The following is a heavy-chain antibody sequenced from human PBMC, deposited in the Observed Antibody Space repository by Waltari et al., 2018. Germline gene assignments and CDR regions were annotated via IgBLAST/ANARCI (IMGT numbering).Heavy chain of an antibody. V-gene: IGHV1-8*01. CDR3: ARIRNCGGDCFDAFDI. D-gene: IGHD2-21*02. CDR1: GYTFTSYD. Sequence: QVQLVQSGAEVKKPGASVKVSCKASGYTFTSYDINWVRQATGQGLEWMGWSNPNSGNTGYAQKFQGRVTMTRNTSISTAYMELSSLRSEDTAVYYCARIRNCGGDCFDAFDIWGQGTMVTVSS. CDR2: SNPNSGNT. J-gene: IGHJ3*02.